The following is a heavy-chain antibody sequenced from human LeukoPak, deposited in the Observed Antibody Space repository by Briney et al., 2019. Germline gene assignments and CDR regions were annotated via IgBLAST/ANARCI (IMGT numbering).Heavy chain of an antibody. J-gene: IGHJ4*02. CDR3: ASREIVVLYYFDY. Sequence: SQTLSLTCAISGDSVSSNSAGWNWIRQSPSRGLEWLGRTYYRSKWYNDFAPSVRNRITINPDTSKNQFSLKLSSVTAADTAVYYCASREIVVLYYFDYWGQGTLVTVSS. D-gene: IGHD3-22*01. V-gene: IGHV6-1*01. CDR2: TYYRSKWYN. CDR1: GDSVSSNSAG.